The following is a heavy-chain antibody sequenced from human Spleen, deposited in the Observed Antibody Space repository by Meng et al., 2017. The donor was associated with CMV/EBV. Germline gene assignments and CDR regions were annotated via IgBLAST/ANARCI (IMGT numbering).Heavy chain of an antibody. Sequence: SETLSLTCTVSGGPISGTTYYWAWIRQSPGKGLEWIESIHNSGSTDYNPSLKSRVTMSIDASKNQLSLKLRSVTAADTAVYYCARDGAYSGYDNFDSWGQGTQVTVSS. CDR1: GGPISGTTYY. J-gene: IGHJ4*02. CDR3: ARDGAYSGYDNFDS. V-gene: IGHV4-39*07. D-gene: IGHD5-12*01. CDR2: IHNSGST.